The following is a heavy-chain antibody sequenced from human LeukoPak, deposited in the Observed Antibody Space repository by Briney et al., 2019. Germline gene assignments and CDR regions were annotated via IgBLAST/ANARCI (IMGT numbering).Heavy chain of an antibody. CDR3: AKGSRTGYYMDV. J-gene: IGHJ6*03. CDR1: GFTFSTYA. V-gene: IGHV3-23*01. Sequence: GGSLRLSCAASGFTFSTYAMSWVRQAPGKGLEWVSAISGSGGDTYYADSVKGRFTTSRDNSKNTLYLQMNSLRAEDTAVYYCAKGSRTGYYMDVWGKGTTVTVSS. CDR2: ISGSGGDT. D-gene: IGHD1-1*01.